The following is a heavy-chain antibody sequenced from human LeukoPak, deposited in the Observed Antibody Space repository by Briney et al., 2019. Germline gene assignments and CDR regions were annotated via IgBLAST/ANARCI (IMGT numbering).Heavy chain of an antibody. CDR3: ARHYGSGSYYGPNWFDP. Sequence: ETLSLTCTVSGGSISSSSYYWGWIRQPPGKGLEWIGSIYYSGSTYYNPSLKSRVTISVDTSKNQFSLKLSSVTAADTAVYYCARHYGSGSYYGPNWFDPWGQGTLVTVSS. D-gene: IGHD3-10*01. CDR2: IYYSGST. CDR1: GGSISSSSYY. V-gene: IGHV4-39*07. J-gene: IGHJ5*02.